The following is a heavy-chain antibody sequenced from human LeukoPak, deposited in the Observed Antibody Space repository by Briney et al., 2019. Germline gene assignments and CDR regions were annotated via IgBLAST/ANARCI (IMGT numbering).Heavy chain of an antibody. V-gene: IGHV4-39*07. CDR2: IYYSGST. CDR3: ARETPLAANGFDP. CDR1: GGSISSSSYY. J-gene: IGHJ5*02. D-gene: IGHD2-15*01. Sequence: NPSETLSLTCTVSGGSISSSSYYWGWIRQPPGKGLEWIGSIYYSGSTYYNPSLKSRVTISVDTSKNQFSLKLSSVTAADTAVYYCARETPLAANGFDPWGQGTLVTVSS.